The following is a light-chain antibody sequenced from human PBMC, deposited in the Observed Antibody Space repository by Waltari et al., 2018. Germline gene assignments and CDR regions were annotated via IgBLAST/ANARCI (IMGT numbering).Light chain of an antibody. J-gene: IGKJ1*01. Sequence: DIQMTKSPSTLSASVGDRVTITCRASQSITNWLAWYQQKPGKAPKLLIYKASNLESGVPSRFSGSGSGTEFTLTISSLQPDDFATYYCQQYDNYGTFGQGTKVEIK. CDR3: QQYDNYGT. CDR2: KAS. V-gene: IGKV1-5*03. CDR1: QSITNW.